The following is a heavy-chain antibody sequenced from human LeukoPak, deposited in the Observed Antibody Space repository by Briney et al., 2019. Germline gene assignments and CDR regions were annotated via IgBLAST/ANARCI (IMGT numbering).Heavy chain of an antibody. V-gene: IGHV3-11*04. CDR2: ITSNGGTM. CDR1: GFTFSDYY. Sequence: GGSLRLSCAASGFTFSDYYMGWIRQAPGKGLEWLSYITSNGGTMYYADSVKGRFTISRDNAKNSLYLLMNSLRAEDTAVYYCARDGRYMTYSYDIWGQGTMVTVSS. CDR3: ARDGRYMTYSYDI. D-gene: IGHD3-16*02. J-gene: IGHJ3*02.